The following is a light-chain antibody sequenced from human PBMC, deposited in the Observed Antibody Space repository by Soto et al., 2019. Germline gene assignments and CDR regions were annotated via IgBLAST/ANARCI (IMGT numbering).Light chain of an antibody. J-gene: IGKJ1*01. Sequence: DIVMTQSPLSLPVTPGEPASISCRSSQSLLHSDGYNYLDWYLQKPGQSPQLLIYLGSNRASGVPDRFSGSGSGTDFTLKISRVEAEDVGVYYCMQALQTPATFGQGTKVEFK. CDR3: MQALQTPAT. V-gene: IGKV2-28*01. CDR1: QSLLHSDGYNY. CDR2: LGS.